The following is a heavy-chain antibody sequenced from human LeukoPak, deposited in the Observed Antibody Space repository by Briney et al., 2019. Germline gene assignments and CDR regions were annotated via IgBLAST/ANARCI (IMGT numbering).Heavy chain of an antibody. CDR1: GFSFSGYS. Sequence: PGGSLRLSCAASGFSFSGYSMNWVRQAPGKGLEWVSHISRDSSTIYYADSVKGRFTISRDNAKKSLYLQMNSLRDEDTAVYYCARNSGSWDFWQGFDYWGQGALVTVSS. CDR2: ISRDSSTI. CDR3: ARNSGSWDFWQGFDY. D-gene: IGHD1-26*01. J-gene: IGHJ4*02. V-gene: IGHV3-48*02.